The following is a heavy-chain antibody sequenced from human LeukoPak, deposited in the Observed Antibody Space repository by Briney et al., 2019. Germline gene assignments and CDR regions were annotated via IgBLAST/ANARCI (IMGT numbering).Heavy chain of an antibody. D-gene: IGHD3-10*01. CDR1: GVSISNYY. J-gene: IGHJ4*02. CDR2: IYYSGST. V-gene: IGHV4-59*08. CDR3: ARHYYGSGSYYNFDY. Sequence: PSETLSLTCTVSGVSISNYYWSWIRQPPGKGLEWIGYIYYSGSTNYNPSLTSRVTISVDTSKNQFSLKLSSVTAADTAVYYCARHYYGSGSYYNFDYWGQGTLVTVSS.